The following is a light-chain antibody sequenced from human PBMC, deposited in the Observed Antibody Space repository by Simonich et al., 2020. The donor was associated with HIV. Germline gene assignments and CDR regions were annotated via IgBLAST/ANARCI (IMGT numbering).Light chain of an antibody. CDR1: SSEVGGYNY. V-gene: IGLV2-14*01. CDR3: SSYTSSSTLV. J-gene: IGLJ3*02. CDR2: DVS. Sequence: QSALTQPASVSGSPGQSITIPCTGTSSEVGGYNYVSWYQQSPGKAPKIVIYDVSKRPSGVSNRFSGSKSGNTASLTISGLQAEDEADYYCSSYTSSSTLVFGGGTKLTVL.